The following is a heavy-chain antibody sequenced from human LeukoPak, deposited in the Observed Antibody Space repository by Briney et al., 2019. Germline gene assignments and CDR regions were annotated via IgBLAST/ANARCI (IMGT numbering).Heavy chain of an antibody. CDR3: ASLLRGTYYYDSSGYYD. V-gene: IGHV1-69*05. CDR2: IILIFGTA. J-gene: IGHJ4*02. Sequence: SVKVSCTASGGAFSSYAISWVRQAPGQGLEWRGRIILIFGTAKYAQKFQGRVTITTDESTSTAYMELSSLRSEDTAVYYCASLLRGTYYYDSSGYYDWGQGTLVTVSS. D-gene: IGHD3-22*01. CDR1: GGAFSSYA.